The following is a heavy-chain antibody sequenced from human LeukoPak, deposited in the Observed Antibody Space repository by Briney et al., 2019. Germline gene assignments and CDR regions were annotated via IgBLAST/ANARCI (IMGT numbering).Heavy chain of an antibody. V-gene: IGHV1-2*02. D-gene: IGHD3-3*01. J-gene: IGHJ4*02. CDR2: INPNGGGT. Sequence: ASVKVSCKASGYTFTGYYMHWVRQAPGQGLEWMGWINPNGGGTNYAQKFQGRVTMTRDTSISTAYMELSRLRSDDTAVYYCARGDYDFWSGYPTDYWGQGTLVTVSS. CDR3: ARGDYDFWSGYPTDY. CDR1: GYTFTGYY.